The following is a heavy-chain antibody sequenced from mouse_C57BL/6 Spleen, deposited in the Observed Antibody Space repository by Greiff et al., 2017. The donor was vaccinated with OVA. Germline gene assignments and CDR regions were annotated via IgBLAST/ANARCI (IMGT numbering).Heavy chain of an antibody. CDR2: IYPGDGDT. J-gene: IGHJ1*03. D-gene: IGHD1-1*01. CDR1: GYAFSSSW. CDR3: ARVGSSPYWYFDV. V-gene: IGHV1-82*01. Sequence: QVQLQQSGPELVKPGASVKISCKASGYAFSSSWMNWVKQRPGKGLEWIGRIYPGDGDTNYNGKFKGKATLTADKSSSTAYMQLSSLTSEDSAVYFCARVGSSPYWYFDVWGTGTTVTVSS.